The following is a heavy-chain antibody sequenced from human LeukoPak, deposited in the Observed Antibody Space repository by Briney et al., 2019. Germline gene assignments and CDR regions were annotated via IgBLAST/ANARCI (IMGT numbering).Heavy chain of an antibody. CDR2: FIPIFGTA. CDR1: GGTFSSSA. V-gene: IGHV1-69*05. J-gene: IGHJ4*02. D-gene: IGHD3-22*01. Sequence: SVKVSCKAPGGTFSSSAMNWVRQAPGQGLEWMGGFIPIFGTANYAQKFQGRITITTDESTSTSYMELTSLRFDDTAVYYCARPGDYLGSSVYYFDYGGQGTLVTVSS. CDR3: ARPGDYLGSSVYYFDY.